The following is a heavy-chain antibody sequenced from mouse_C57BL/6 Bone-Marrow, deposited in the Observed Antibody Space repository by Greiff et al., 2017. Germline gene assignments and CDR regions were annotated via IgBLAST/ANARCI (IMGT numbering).Heavy chain of an antibody. CDR2: INPNNGGT. V-gene: IGHV1-22*01. CDR3: ARTDGYYPYYFDY. J-gene: IGHJ2*01. D-gene: IGHD2-3*01. Sequence: VQLKQSGPELVKPGASVKMSCKASGYTFTDYNMHWVKQSHGKSLEWIGYINPNNGGTSYNQKFKGKATLTVNKSSSTAYMELRSLTSEDSAVYYCARTDGYYPYYFDYWGQGTTLTVSS. CDR1: GYTFTDYN.